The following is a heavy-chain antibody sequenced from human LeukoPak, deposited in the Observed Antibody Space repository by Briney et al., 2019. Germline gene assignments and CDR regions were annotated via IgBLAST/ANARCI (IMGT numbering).Heavy chain of an antibody. D-gene: IGHD1-26*01. J-gene: IGHJ6*02. V-gene: IGHV1-3*01. CDR3: AKADLKRGNYSGSYYVFLVRDGMDV. Sequence: ASVKVSCKASGYTFTSYAMHWVRQAPGQRLEWMGWINAGNGNTKYSQKFQGRVTITRDTSASTAYMELSSLRSEDTAVYYCAKADLKRGNYSGSYYVFLVRDGMDVWGQGTTVTVSS. CDR1: GYTFTSYA. CDR2: INAGNGNT.